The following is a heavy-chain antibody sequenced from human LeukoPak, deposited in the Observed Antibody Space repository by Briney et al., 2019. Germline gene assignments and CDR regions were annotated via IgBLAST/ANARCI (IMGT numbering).Heavy chain of an antibody. D-gene: IGHD5-24*01. J-gene: IGHJ4*02. CDR2: INSDSSTI. Sequence: GGSLRLSCAASGFSFSSYSMNWVRQAPGKGLEWVSYINSDSSTICYAASVKGRFTISRDNAKNSVYLQMNSLRDEDTAVYYFARDERYAFDSWGQGTLVTVSS. CDR3: ARDERYAFDS. V-gene: IGHV3-48*02. CDR1: GFSFSSYS.